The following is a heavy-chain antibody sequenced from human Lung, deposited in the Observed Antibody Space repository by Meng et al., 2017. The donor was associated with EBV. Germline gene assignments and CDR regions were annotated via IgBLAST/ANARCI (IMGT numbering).Heavy chain of an antibody. J-gene: IGHJ4*02. D-gene: IGHD1-1*01. Sequence: QVPLQESGQGLGKPSGTLSLTCTVSGDSISSDIWWSWVRQPPGKGLEWIGEVYHRGDTNYNPSLKSRVVISVDRSKNQFSLNLSSVTAADTAVYYCGRDQGRQLINHWGQGTLVTVSS. CDR3: GRDQGRQLINH. V-gene: IGHV4-4*02. CDR1: GDSISSDIW. CDR2: VYHRGDT.